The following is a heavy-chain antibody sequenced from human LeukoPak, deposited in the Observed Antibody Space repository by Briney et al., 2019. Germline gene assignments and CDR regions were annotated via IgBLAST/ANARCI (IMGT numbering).Heavy chain of an antibody. CDR2: IKTDGSST. Sequence: GRSLRLSCAASGFSFSSYYMYWVRQAPEKGLVWVSRIKTDGSSTAYADSVKGRFTISRDNAKNTLYLQMNSLRAEDTAVYYCVAYNWNYPDYWGQGTLVTVSS. CDR1: GFSFSSYY. CDR3: VAYNWNYPDY. J-gene: IGHJ4*02. D-gene: IGHD1-20*01. V-gene: IGHV3-74*01.